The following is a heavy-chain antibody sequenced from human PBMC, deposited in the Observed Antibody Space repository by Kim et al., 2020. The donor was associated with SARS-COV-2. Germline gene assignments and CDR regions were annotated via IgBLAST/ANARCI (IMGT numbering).Heavy chain of an antibody. CDR3: LSGSYYSLDY. CDR1: GFTFSSYA. V-gene: IGHV3-30*04. CDR2: ISYDGSNK. D-gene: IGHD1-26*01. J-gene: IGHJ4*02. Sequence: GGSLRLSCAASGFTFSSYAMHWVRQAPGKGLEWVAVISYDGSNKYYADSVKGRFTISRDNSKNTLYLQMNSLRAEDTAVYYCLSGSYYSLDYWGQGTLVTVSS.